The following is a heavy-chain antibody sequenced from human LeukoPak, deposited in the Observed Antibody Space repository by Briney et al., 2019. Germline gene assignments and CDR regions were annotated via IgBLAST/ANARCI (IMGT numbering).Heavy chain of an antibody. CDR2: INPNSGGT. Sequence: ASVKVSCKASGYTFTGYYMLWVRQAPGQGLEWMGWINPNSGGTNYAQKFQGWVTMTRDTSISTAYMELSRLRSDDTAVYYCARRPRPKWFGDQDNWFDPWGQGTLVTVSS. D-gene: IGHD3-10*01. J-gene: IGHJ5*02. CDR3: ARRPRPKWFGDQDNWFDP. CDR1: GYTFTGYY. V-gene: IGHV1-2*04.